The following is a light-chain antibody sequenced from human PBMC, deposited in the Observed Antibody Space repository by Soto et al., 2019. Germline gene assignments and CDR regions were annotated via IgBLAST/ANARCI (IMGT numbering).Light chain of an antibody. J-gene: IGKJ1*01. V-gene: IGKV3-20*01. CDR3: QQNGGSPRT. Sequence: EIVLTQSPGTLSFSPGERATLSCRASQSVSSSSLAWYQQKRGQAPRLFIHDASSTPTGIPDRFSVSGCGTDFTLTIRRLEPEDFAVYYWQQNGGSPRTLGQGTKVDIK. CDR1: QSVSSSS. CDR2: DAS.